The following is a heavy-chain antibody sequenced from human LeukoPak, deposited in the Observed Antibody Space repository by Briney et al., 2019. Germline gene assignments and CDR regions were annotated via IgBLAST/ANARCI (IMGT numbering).Heavy chain of an antibody. CDR2: ISSSSSTI. Sequence: GGSLRLSCAASGFTFSSYSMNWVRQAPGKGLEWVSYISSSSSTIYYADSVKGRFTISRDNAKNSLYLQMNSLRAEDTAVYYCARGESGWFGESSPLYMDVWGKGTTVTVSS. V-gene: IGHV3-48*01. CDR3: ARGESGWFGESSPLYMDV. CDR1: GFTFSSYS. J-gene: IGHJ6*03. D-gene: IGHD3-10*01.